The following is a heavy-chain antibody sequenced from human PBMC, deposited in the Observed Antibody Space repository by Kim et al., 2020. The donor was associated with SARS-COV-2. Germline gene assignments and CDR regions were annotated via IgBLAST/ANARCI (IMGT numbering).Heavy chain of an antibody. Sequence: YYADSGNGSFTISRDHSKNALYLQMNSLRAEDTAVYYCARSLGATYYFDYWGQGTLVTVSS. D-gene: IGHD1-26*01. V-gene: IGHV3-66*01. CDR3: ARSLGATYYFDY. J-gene: IGHJ4*02.